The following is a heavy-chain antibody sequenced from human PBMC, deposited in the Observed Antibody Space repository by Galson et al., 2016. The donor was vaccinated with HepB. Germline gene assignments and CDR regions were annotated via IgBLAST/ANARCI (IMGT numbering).Heavy chain of an antibody. D-gene: IGHD4/OR15-4a*01. V-gene: IGHV1-18*01. CDR1: GYTFTSYA. CDR2: IAPDNGNT. CDR3: ARGLDYCVPPNSFWIS. J-gene: IGHJ5*02. Sequence: SVKVSCKASGYTFTSYAITWVRQAPGQGLEWMGWIAPDNGNTVYAQRFQGRVTMTTHTSTRTAYMEVTSLRFDETAVYYCARGLDYCVPPNSFWISWGQGTLVTVSS.